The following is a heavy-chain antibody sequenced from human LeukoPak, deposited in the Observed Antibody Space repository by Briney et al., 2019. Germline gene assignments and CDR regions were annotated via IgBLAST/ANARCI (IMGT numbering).Heavy chain of an antibody. CDR3: ARYNGDLTGGFDY. D-gene: IGHD4-17*01. CDR2: INPAGGST. V-gene: IGHV1-46*01. Sequence: GASVTLSCKASGYTFTNYYIHWVRQAPGQGLEWMGIINPAGGSTGYAQKFEGRVTMTRDTSTSTVYMELSSLRSEDTAVYYCARYNGDLTGGFDYWGQGTLVTVSS. CDR1: GYTFTNYY. J-gene: IGHJ4*02.